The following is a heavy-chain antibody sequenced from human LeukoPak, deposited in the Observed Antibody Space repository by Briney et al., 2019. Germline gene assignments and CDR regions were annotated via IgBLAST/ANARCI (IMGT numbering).Heavy chain of an antibody. D-gene: IGHD3-22*01. CDR1: GGSISSGNYY. Sequence: PSETLSLTCTVSGGSISSGNYYWYWIRQPAGKGLEWIGRIYTSGSTNYNPSLKSRVTISVDTSKNQFPLKLSSVTAADTAVYYCARGGYYDTTGSRDALDIWGQGTMVTVSS. J-gene: IGHJ3*02. CDR3: ARGGYYDTTGSRDALDI. CDR2: IYTSGST. V-gene: IGHV4-61*02.